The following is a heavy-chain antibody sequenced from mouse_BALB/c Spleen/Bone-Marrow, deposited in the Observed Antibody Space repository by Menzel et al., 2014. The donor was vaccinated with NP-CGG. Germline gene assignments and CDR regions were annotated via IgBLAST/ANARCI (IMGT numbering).Heavy chain of an antibody. CDR2: IDPANGNT. CDR1: GFNIKDTY. CDR3: SSYAMDY. V-gene: IGHV14-3*02. Sequence: VQLQQSGAELVKPGASVKLSCTASGFNIKDTYMHWVKQRPEQGLEWIGRIDPANGNTKYDPKFQGKATITADTSSNTAYLQLSRLTSEDTDVYYGSSYAMDYWGQGTSVTVSS. J-gene: IGHJ4*01.